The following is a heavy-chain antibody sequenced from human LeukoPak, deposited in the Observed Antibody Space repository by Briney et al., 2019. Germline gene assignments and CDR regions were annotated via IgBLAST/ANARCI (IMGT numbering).Heavy chain of an antibody. CDR3: ARDPRWLTPDCTSTSCYENYFDP. D-gene: IGHD2-2*01. J-gene: IGHJ5*02. V-gene: IGHV4-38-2*02. Sequence: PSETLSLTCAVSGFSINNGYQWAWIRPSPGRGLEWIGSIYHNGGAHYNPSLRSRVVISVDKSNNQFSLRLSSVTVADTAVYYYARDPRWLTPDCTSTSCYENYFDPWGRGTLVTVSS. CDR2: IYHNGGA. CDR1: GFSINNGYQ.